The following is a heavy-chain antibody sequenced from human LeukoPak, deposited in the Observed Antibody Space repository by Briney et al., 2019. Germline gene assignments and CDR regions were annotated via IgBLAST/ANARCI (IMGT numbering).Heavy chain of an antibody. CDR3: ARDLMKERWKQGFAFDI. CDR2: IYYSGST. V-gene: IGHV4-59*01. Sequence: SETLSLTCTVSGGSISSYYWSWIRQPPGKGLEWIGYIYYSGSTNYNPSLKSRVTISVDTSKNQFSLKLSSVTAADTAVYYCARDLMKERWKQGFAFDIWGQGTMVTVSS. J-gene: IGHJ3*02. CDR1: GGSISSYY. D-gene: IGHD5-24*01.